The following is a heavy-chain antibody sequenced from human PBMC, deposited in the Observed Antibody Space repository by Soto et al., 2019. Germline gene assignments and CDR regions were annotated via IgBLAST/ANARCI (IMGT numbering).Heavy chain of an antibody. CDR3: ARDRGEYQLPEDWFDP. V-gene: IGHV3-33*01. CDR1: GFTFSSYG. Sequence: GGSLRLSCAASGFTFSSYGMHWVRQAPGKGLEWVAVIWYDGSNKYYADSVKGRFTISRDNSKNTLYLQMNSLRAEDTAVYYCARDRGEYQLPEDWFDPWGQGTLVTVSS. J-gene: IGHJ5*02. D-gene: IGHD2-2*01. CDR2: IWYDGSNK.